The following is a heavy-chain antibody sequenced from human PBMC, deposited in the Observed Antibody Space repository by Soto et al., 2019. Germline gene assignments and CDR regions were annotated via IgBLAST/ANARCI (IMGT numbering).Heavy chain of an antibody. V-gene: IGHV1-18*04. Sequence: GASVKVSCKASGYTFTSYGISWVREAPGQGLEWMAWINPYNGNTKYAEKFLSRVTVTTDTSMATAYLEVRSPTSDDNAVFYCAIVGGGLAAPRVRPYWGQGTTVTVSS. CDR3: AIVGGGLAAPRVRPY. CDR1: GYTFTSYG. J-gene: IGHJ4*02. D-gene: IGHD6-13*01. CDR2: INPYNGNT.